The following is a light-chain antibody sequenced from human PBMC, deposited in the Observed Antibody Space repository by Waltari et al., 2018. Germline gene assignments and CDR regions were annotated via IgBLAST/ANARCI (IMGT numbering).Light chain of an antibody. V-gene: IGKV1-39*01. J-gene: IGKJ4*01. CDR3: QHTYRAPLT. CDR1: QNLRND. CDR2: TAS. Sequence: DIQLTQSPSSLSASVGDRVTITCRASQNLRNDLNWYQQKPGKAPKLLIYTASTLQSGVPSRFSGIGSGSDFTLTINGLQPEDFATYYCQHTYRAPLTFGGGTMVEIE.